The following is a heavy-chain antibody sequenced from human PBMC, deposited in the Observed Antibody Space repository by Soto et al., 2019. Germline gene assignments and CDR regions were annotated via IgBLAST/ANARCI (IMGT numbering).Heavy chain of an antibody. CDR3: ARGGRYFDWLLYSGPRTGWFDP. Sequence: ASETLSLTCAVYGGSFSGYYWSWIRQPPGKGLEWIGEINHSGSTNYNPPLKSRVTISVDTSKNQFSLKLSSVTAADTAVYYCARGGRYFDWLLYSGPRTGWFDPWGQGTLVTVSS. V-gene: IGHV4-34*01. CDR1: GGSFSGYY. J-gene: IGHJ5*02. CDR2: INHSGST. D-gene: IGHD3-9*01.